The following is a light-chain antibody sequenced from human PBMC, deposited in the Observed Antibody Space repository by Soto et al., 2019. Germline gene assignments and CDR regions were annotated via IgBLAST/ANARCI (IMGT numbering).Light chain of an antibody. Sequence: EILMTQSPATLSVSPGERATLSCRASRSVTSNLAWYQQKPGQAPRLLIYGASTRATGIPARFSGSGSGTEFTLTISSLQSEDFAVYYCQHRSNWPRTFGQGTKVEI. V-gene: IGKV3-15*01. CDR1: RSVTSN. CDR3: QHRSNWPRT. J-gene: IGKJ1*01. CDR2: GAS.